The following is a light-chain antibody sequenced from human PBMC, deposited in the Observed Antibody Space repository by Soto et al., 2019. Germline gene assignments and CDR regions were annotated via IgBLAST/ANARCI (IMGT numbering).Light chain of an antibody. V-gene: IGLV2-23*01. CDR1: SSDVGSYNL. Sequence: QSVLAQPASVSGSPGQSITISCTGTSSDVGSYNLVSWYQQHPGKAPKLMIYEGSKRPSGVSNRFSGSKSGNTASLTISGLQAEDDADYYCCSYAGSSTYVFGTGTKVTAL. CDR3: CSYAGSSTYV. J-gene: IGLJ1*01. CDR2: EGS.